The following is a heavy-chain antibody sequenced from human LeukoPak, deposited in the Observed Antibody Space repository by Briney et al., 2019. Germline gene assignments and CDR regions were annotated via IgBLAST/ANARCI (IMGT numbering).Heavy chain of an antibody. CDR2: ISGSGGST. V-gene: IGHV3-23*01. CDR3: AREHRDDYVWGSWYYYYYMDV. J-gene: IGHJ6*03. Sequence: PGGSLRLSCAASGFTFSSYAMSWVRQAPGKGLEWVSAISGSGGSTYYADSVKGRFTISRDNAKNSLYLQMNSLRAEDTAVYYCAREHRDDYVWGSWYYYYYMDVWGKGTTVTVSS. CDR1: GFTFSSYA. D-gene: IGHD3-16*01.